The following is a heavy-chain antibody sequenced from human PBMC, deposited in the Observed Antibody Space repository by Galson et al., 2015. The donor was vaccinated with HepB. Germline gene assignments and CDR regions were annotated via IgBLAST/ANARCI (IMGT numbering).Heavy chain of an antibody. CDR1: GFTFTNYA. D-gene: IGHD6-13*01. CDR2: ISGSGGIS. Sequence: SLRLSCAASGFTFTNYAMSWVRQAPGKGLEWVSGISGSGGISYHADSVKGRFTVSRDNSKNTLYLQMNSLRAEDTAMYYCAKDFAVYGSTFDYYYGMDVWGQGTTVPVSS. V-gene: IGHV3-23*01. CDR3: AKDFAVYGSTFDYYYGMDV. J-gene: IGHJ6*02.